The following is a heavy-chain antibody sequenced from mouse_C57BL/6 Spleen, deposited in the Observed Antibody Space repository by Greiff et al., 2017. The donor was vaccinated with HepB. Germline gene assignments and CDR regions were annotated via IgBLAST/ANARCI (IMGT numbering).Heavy chain of an antibody. V-gene: IGHV1-15*01. J-gene: IGHJ2*01. D-gene: IGHD2-5*01. CDR3: TREFYSNYFDY. Sequence: VQLQQSGAELVRPGASVTLSCKASGYTFTDYEMHWVKQTPVHGLEWIGAIDPETGGTAYNQKFKGKAILTADKSSSTAYMELRSLTSEDSAVYYCTREFYSNYFDYWGQGTTLTVSS. CDR1: GYTFTDYE. CDR2: IDPETGGT.